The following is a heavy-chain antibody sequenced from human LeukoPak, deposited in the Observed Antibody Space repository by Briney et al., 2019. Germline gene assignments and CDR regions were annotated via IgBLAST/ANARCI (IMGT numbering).Heavy chain of an antibody. J-gene: IGHJ4*02. D-gene: IGHD3-22*01. Sequence: ASVKVSCKASGYTFTGYYMHWVRQAPGQGLEWMGWINPNSGGTNYAQKFQGRVTMTRDTSISTAYMELSRLRSDDTAVYYCARVTYYYDSSGSAFGYWGQGTLVTVSS. V-gene: IGHV1-2*02. CDR1: GYTFTGYY. CDR2: INPNSGGT. CDR3: ARVTYYYDSSGSAFGY.